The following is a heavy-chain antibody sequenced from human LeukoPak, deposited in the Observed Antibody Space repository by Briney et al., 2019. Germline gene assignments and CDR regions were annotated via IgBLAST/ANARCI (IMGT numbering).Heavy chain of an antibody. D-gene: IGHD2-15*01. CDR1: GFTFSSYS. J-gene: IGHJ4*02. Sequence: GGSLRLSCAASGFTFSSYSMNWVRQAPGKGLEWVSSISSSSSYIYYADSVKGRFTISRDNAKNSLYLQMNSLRAEDTAVYYCARGGGHCSGGSCYIDYWGQGTLVTVSS. CDR2: ISSSSSYI. V-gene: IGHV3-21*01. CDR3: ARGGGHCSGGSCYIDY.